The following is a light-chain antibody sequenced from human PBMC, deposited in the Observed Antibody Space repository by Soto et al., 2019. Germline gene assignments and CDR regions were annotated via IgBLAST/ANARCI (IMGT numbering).Light chain of an antibody. CDR1: SSDVGGYNY. CDR3: SSYTRRNTWV. CDR2: EVT. Sequence: QSALTQPASVSGSRGQSITISCTGTSSDVGGYNYVSWYQQHPDKAPKHMIYEVTNRPSGVSNRFSGSKSANTASLTISGVQYEDDADYYCSSYTRRNTWVFGGGTKLTVL. J-gene: IGLJ3*02. V-gene: IGLV2-14*01.